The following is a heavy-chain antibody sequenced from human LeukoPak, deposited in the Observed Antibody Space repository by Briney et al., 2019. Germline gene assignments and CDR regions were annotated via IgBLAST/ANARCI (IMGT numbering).Heavy chain of an antibody. CDR3: ARGRISFDY. CDR2: IYYSGST. J-gene: IGHJ4*02. Sequence: PSETLSLTCTVSSGSISTYYWSWIRQPPGKGLEWIGYIYYSGSTNYNPSLKSRVTISVDTSKNQFSLKLSSVTAADTAVYYCARGRISFDYWGQGTLVTVSS. CDR1: SGSISTYY. V-gene: IGHV4-59*08. D-gene: IGHD2-21*01.